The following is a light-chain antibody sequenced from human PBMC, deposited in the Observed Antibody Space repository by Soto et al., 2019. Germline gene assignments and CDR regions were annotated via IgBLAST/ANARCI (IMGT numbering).Light chain of an antibody. CDR1: SGHSNYI. V-gene: IGLV4-60*03. J-gene: IGLJ2*01. Sequence: QAVVTQSSSASASPGSSVRLTCTLSSGHSNYIIAWHQQQPGKAPRYLMNLEGSGSSNWGSGVPDRFSGSSSGAARYLTISNLQSEDEADYYCETWDSTTPSVVFGGGTKLTVL. CDR2: LEGSGSS. CDR3: ETWDSTTPSVV.